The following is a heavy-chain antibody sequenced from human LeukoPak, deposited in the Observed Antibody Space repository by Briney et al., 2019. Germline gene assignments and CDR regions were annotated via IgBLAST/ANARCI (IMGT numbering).Heavy chain of an antibody. Sequence: GASVKVSCKASGGTFSSYAISWVRQAPGQGLEWMGGIIPIFGTANYAQKFQGRVTITADKSTSTAYMELSSLRSEDTAVYYCAREKLERAVTREYYYYYMDVWGKGTTVTISS. CDR1: GGTFSSYA. J-gene: IGHJ6*03. CDR3: AREKLERAVTREYYYYYMDV. D-gene: IGHD4-17*01. CDR2: IIPIFGTA. V-gene: IGHV1-69*06.